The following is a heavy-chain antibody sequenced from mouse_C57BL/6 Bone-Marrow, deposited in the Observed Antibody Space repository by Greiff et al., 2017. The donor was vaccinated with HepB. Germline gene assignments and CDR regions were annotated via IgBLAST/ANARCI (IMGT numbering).Heavy chain of an antibody. CDR1: GYSITSDY. CDR3: ARSRAYYAMDY. CDR2: ISYSGST. Sequence: EVKLVESGPGLAKPSQTLSLTCSVTGYSITSDYWNWIRKFPGNKLEYIGYISYSGSTYYNPSLKSRISITRDTSKNQSYLQLNSVTTEDTATYCCARSRAYYAMDYWGQGTSVTVSS. J-gene: IGHJ4*01. V-gene: IGHV3-8*01.